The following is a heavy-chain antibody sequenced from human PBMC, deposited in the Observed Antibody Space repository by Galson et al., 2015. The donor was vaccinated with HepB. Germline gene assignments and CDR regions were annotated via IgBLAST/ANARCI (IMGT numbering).Heavy chain of an antibody. J-gene: IGHJ4*02. V-gene: IGHV1-69*10. CDR3: ARGAAVAGLDY. D-gene: IGHD6-19*01. CDR2: IIPILGIA. CDR1: GGTFSSYA. Sequence: SVKVSCKASGGTFSSYAISWVRQAPGQGLEWMGGIIPILGIANYAQKFQGRVTITADKSTSTAYMELSSLRSEDTAVYYCARGAAVAGLDYWGQGTLVTVSS.